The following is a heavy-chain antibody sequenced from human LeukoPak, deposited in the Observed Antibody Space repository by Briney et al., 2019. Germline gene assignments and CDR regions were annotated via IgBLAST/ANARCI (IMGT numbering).Heavy chain of an antibody. V-gene: IGHV4-59*01. D-gene: IGHD1-26*01. CDR3: AETRSGSYFED. J-gene: IGHJ4*02. Sequence: SETLSLTCTVSGGSISSYYWSWIRQPPGKGLEWIGYIYYSGSTNYSPSLKSRVTISVDTSKNQFSLKLSSVTAADTAVYYCAETRSGSYFEDWGQGTLVTVSS. CDR2: IYYSGST. CDR1: GGSISSYY.